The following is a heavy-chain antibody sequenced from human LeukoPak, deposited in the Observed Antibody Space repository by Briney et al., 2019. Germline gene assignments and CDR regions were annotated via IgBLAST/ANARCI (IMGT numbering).Heavy chain of an antibody. CDR1: GGSISSYY. D-gene: IGHD2-2*02. CDR2: IYTSGST. CDR3: ARGYCSSTSCYKRWAFDI. J-gene: IGHJ3*02. V-gene: IGHV4-4*07. Sequence: ASGTLSLTCTVSGGSISSYYWSWIRQPAGKGLEWIGRIYTSGSTNYNPSLKSRVTISVDTSKNQFSLKLSSVTAADTAVYYCARGYCSSTSCYKRWAFDIWGQGTMVTVSS.